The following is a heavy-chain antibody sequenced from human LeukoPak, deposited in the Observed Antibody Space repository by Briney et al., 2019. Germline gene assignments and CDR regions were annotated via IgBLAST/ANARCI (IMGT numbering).Heavy chain of an antibody. CDR3: ARARRSYYGPGSYYPYFDY. CDR1: GGSFSGYY. J-gene: IGHJ4*02. V-gene: IGHV4-34*01. Sequence: SETLSLTCAVYGGSFSGYYWSWIRQPPGKGLEWIGEINHSGSTNYNPSLKSRVTISVDTSKNQFSLKLSSVTAADTAVYYCARARRSYYGPGSYYPYFDYWGQGTLVTVSS. D-gene: IGHD3-10*01. CDR2: INHSGST.